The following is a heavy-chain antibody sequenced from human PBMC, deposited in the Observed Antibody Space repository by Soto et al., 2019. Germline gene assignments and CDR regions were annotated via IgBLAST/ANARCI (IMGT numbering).Heavy chain of an antibody. CDR2: IYYSGST. D-gene: IGHD2-2*01. V-gene: IGHV4-31*03. CDR1: GGSISSGGYY. CDR3: ARDRGPAATNWFDP. Sequence: SETLSLTCTVSGGSISSGGYYWSWIRQHPGKGLEWIGYIYYSGSTYYNPSLKSRVTISVDTSKNQFSLKLSSVTAADTAVYYCARDRGPAATNWFDPWGQGTLVTVSS. J-gene: IGHJ5*02.